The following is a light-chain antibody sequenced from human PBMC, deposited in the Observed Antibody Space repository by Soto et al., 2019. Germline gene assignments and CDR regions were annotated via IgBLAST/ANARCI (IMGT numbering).Light chain of an antibody. V-gene: IGLV2-14*01. CDR1: TSDVGGKKY. J-gene: IGLJ1*01. CDR3: TSYTTSNTYV. CDR2: EVS. Sequence: QSALTQPASVSGSPGQSITISCTGTTSDVGGKKYVSWYQQHPGKAPKLMIYEVSNRPSGVSNRFSGSKAGNTASLTISGLQDEDKADYYCTSYTTSNTYVFGTGTKVTVL.